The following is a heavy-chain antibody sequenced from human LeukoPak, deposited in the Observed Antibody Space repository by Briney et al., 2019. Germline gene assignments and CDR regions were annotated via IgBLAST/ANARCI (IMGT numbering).Heavy chain of an antibody. D-gene: IGHD6-13*01. CDR1: GFTFSSYA. CDR3: AKVEQQRSNWFDP. CDR2: ISGSGGST. J-gene: IGHJ5*02. Sequence: GESLRLSCAASGFTFSSYAMSWVRQAPGKGLEWVSAISGSGGSTYYADSVKGRFTIARANSKNTLYLLMNSLRAEDTAVYYCAKVEQQRSNWFDPWGQGTLVTVSS. V-gene: IGHV3-23*01.